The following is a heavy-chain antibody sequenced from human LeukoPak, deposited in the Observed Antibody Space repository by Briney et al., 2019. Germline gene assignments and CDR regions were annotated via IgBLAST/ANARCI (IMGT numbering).Heavy chain of an antibody. CDR2: INHSGST. D-gene: IGHD3-3*01. V-gene: IGHV4-38-2*02. Sequence: SETLSLTCTVSGYSISSGYYWSWIRQPPGKGLEWIGEINHSGSTNYNPSLKSRVTISVDTSKNQFSLKLNSVTAADTAVYYCARRGGLSVFGVVMEYYFDYWGQGTLVTVSS. CDR1: GYSISSGYY. CDR3: ARRGGLSVFGVVMEYYFDY. J-gene: IGHJ4*02.